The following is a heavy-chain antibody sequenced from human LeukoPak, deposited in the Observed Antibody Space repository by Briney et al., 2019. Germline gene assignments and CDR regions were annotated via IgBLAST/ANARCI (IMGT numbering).Heavy chain of an antibody. CDR3: GRDFLGESGAGGP. J-gene: IGHJ5*02. Sequence: PGGSLRLSCAASGFTFSSYTMNWVRQAAGKGLEWAPSISPSGHSTWHADSVKGRFTISRDNAKNSVYLQMTNLRVDDTAVYYCGRDFLGESGAGGPWGQGILVTVSS. D-gene: IGHD3-10*01. CDR1: GFTFSSYT. V-gene: IGHV3-21*01. CDR2: ISPSGHST.